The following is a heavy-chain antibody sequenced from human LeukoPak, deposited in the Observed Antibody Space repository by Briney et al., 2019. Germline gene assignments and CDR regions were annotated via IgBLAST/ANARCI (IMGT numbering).Heavy chain of an antibody. V-gene: IGHV3-23*01. CDR3: EKNKIYYDSPHFDY. Sequence: GGSLRLSCAASGFTFSSYAMSWVRQAPGKGLEWVSAISGSGGSTYYADSVKGRFTISRDNSKNTLYLQMNSLRAEDTAVYYWEKNKIYYDSPHFDYGAQGPRVPVSS. CDR1: GFTFSSYA. D-gene: IGHD3-22*01. CDR2: ISGSGGST. J-gene: IGHJ4*02.